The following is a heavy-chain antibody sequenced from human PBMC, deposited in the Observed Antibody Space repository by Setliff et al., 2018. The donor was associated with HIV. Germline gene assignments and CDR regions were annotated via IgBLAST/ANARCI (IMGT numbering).Heavy chain of an antibody. CDR2: IIPILGVA. J-gene: IGHJ6*03. CDR1: RSTFNSHT. Sequence: SVKVSCKASRSTFNSHTINWVRQAPGQGLDWMGRIIPILGVANYAQRFQGKITITADKSTSTAYMELTSLRFDDTAMYYCVRGVQSPPHYSYYYVDVWGEGTMVTVSS. V-gene: IGHV1-69*02. D-gene: IGHD3-3*01. CDR3: VRGVQSPPHYSYYYVDV.